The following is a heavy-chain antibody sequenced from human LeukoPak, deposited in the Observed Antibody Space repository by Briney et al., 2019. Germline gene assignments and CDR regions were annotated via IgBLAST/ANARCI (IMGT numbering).Heavy chain of an antibody. CDR3: ARTDSSGYLTDY. Sequence: ASVKVPCKASGGTFSSYAISWVRQAPGQGLEWMGRIIPIFGTANYAQKFQGRVTITTDESTSTAYMELSSLGSEDTAVYYCARTDSSGYLTDYWGQGTLVTVSS. CDR2: IIPIFGTA. CDR1: GGTFSSYA. V-gene: IGHV1-69*05. J-gene: IGHJ4*02. D-gene: IGHD3-22*01.